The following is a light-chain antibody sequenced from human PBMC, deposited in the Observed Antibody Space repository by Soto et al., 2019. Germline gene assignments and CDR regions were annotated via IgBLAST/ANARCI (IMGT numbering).Light chain of an antibody. CDR2: TAS. CDR3: QQLNNYPRT. V-gene: IGKV1-9*01. Sequence: DIQLTQSPSFLSASVGDRVTITCRASQGISSSLAWYQQNPGKAPNLLISTASTLQRGVPSRFSGSGSGTEFTLKISGLQPEDFATCYCQQLNNYPRTFGQGTKVEIK. CDR1: QGISSS. J-gene: IGKJ1*01.